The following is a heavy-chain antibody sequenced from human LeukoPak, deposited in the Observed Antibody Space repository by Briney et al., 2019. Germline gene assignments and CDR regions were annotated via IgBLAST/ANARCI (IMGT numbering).Heavy chain of an antibody. CDR3: ASWGITMVRGASGAFDI. CDR2: IIPILGIA. V-gene: IGHV1-69*04. Sequence: ASVKVSCKASGGTFSSYAISWVRQAPGQGLEWMGRIIPILGIANYAQKFQGRVTITADKSTSTAYMELSSLRSEDTAVYYCASWGITMVRGASGAFDIWGQGAMVTVSS. J-gene: IGHJ3*02. CDR1: GGTFSSYA. D-gene: IGHD3-10*01.